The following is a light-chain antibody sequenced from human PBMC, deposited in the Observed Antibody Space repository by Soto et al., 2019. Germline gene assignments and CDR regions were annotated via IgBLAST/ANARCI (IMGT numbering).Light chain of an antibody. CDR2: DVS. CDR3: NSYTSTSPPYV. V-gene: IGLV2-14*01. CDR1: SSDIGRYNF. Sequence: QSALTQPASVSGSAGQSIIISCTGTSSDIGRYNFVSWYQQRPGQAPKLLIFDVSHRPSGISDRFSGSKSGYTASLTISGLQAEDEADYYCNSYTSTSPPYVFGTGTKVTVL. J-gene: IGLJ1*01.